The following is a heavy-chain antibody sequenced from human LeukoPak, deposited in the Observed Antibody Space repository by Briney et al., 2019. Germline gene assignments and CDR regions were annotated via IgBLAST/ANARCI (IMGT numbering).Heavy chain of an antibody. CDR3: AVTNLYYYDSSGAYHAFDI. D-gene: IGHD3-22*01. CDR2: IIPIFGTA. J-gene: IGHJ3*02. V-gene: IGHV1-69*05. CDR1: GGTFSSYA. Sequence: WASVKVSCKASGGTFSSYAISWVRHAPGQGLEWMGGIIPIFGTANYAQKFQGRVTITTDESTSTAYMELSSLRSEDTAVYYCAVTNLYYYDSSGAYHAFDIWGQGTMVPVSS.